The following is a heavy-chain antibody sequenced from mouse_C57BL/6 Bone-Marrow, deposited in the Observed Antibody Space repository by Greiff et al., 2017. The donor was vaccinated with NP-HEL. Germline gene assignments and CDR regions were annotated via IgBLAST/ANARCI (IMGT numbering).Heavy chain of an antibody. CDR2: IRNKANGYTT. Sequence: EVQRVESGGGLVQPGGSLSLSCAASGFTFTDYYMSWVRQPPGKALEWLGFIRNKANGYTTEYSASVKGRFTISRDNSQSILYLQMNALRAEDSATYYCARLGYYGSSYRDYFDYWGQGTTLTVSS. D-gene: IGHD1-1*01. J-gene: IGHJ2*01. CDR3: ARLGYYGSSYRDYFDY. CDR1: GFTFTDYY. V-gene: IGHV7-3*01.